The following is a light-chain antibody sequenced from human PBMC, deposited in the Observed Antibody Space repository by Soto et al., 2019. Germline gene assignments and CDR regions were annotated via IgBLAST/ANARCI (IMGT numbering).Light chain of an antibody. Sequence: DIQMTQSPSSVSASVGDRVTITCRASQGISRSLAWYQQKPGKAPNLLIYDASSLESGVPSRFSGSGFGTEFTLTISSLQPDDFATYYCQQYNSYLLTFGPGTKVDIK. CDR1: QGISRS. CDR2: DAS. J-gene: IGKJ3*01. V-gene: IGKV1-5*01. CDR3: QQYNSYLLT.